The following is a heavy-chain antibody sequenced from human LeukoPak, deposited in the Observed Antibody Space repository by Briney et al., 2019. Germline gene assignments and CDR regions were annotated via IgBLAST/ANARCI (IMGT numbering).Heavy chain of an antibody. D-gene: IGHD5/OR15-5a*01. Sequence: GGSLRLSCATSGFTFSNYAIHWVRQAPGKGLEWVADISFDGNNEYYADSVRGRFIISRDNSKNILYLQMNSLTIEDTAVYYCAREPSGNFGQLVSSAEYFQHWGQGTRVTVSS. CDR2: ISFDGNNE. CDR3: AREPSGNFGQLVSSAEYFQH. J-gene: IGHJ1*01. CDR1: GFTFSNYA. V-gene: IGHV3-30-3*01.